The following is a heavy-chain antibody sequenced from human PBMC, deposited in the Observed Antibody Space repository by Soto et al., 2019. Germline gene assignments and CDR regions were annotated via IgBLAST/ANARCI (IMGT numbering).Heavy chain of an antibody. CDR2: IYYSGST. V-gene: IGHV4-31*03. J-gene: IGHJ6*02. D-gene: IGHD6-25*01. Sequence: LSLTCSVSGGSISSVGHYWTWIRQQPGKGLEWIGYIYYSGSTDYNPSLKSRVTISVDRSKNQFSLNLSSVTAADTAIYYCARESGGYDSSTRYGLDVWGQGTPVTVSS. CDR3: ARESGGYDSSTRYGLDV. CDR1: GGSISSVGHY.